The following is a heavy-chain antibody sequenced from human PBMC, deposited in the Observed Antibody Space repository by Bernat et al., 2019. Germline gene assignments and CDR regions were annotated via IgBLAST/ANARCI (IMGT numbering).Heavy chain of an antibody. J-gene: IGHJ4*02. CDR1: GGSISSGGYY. D-gene: IGHD2-2*01. CDR3: ARGTIVVVPAAFDY. V-gene: IGHV4-31*03. CDR2: IYYSGST. Sequence: QMQLQESGPGLVKPSQTLSLTCTVSGGSISSGGYYWSWIRQHPGKGLEWIGYIYYSGSTYYNPSLKSRVTISVDTSKNQFSLKLSSVTAADTAVYYCARGTIVVVPAAFDYWGQGTLVTVSS.